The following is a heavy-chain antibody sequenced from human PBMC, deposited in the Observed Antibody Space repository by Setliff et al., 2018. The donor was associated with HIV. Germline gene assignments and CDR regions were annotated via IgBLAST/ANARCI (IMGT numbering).Heavy chain of an antibody. J-gene: IGHJ3*02. CDR3: AKVFVFGVDAFDI. Sequence: LRLSCAASGFTFSNYAMGWVRQGPGMGLEWVSTIGAAAYPTHYAESVKGRFTISKDNSQNALYLQMNSLTDEDTAKYYCAKVFVFGVDAFDIWGQGTMVTVSS. D-gene: IGHD3-10*02. V-gene: IGHV3-23*01. CDR1: GFTFSNYA. CDR2: IGAAAYPT.